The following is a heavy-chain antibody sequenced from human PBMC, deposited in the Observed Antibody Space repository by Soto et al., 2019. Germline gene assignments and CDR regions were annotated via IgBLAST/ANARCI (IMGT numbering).Heavy chain of an antibody. D-gene: IGHD4-4*01. CDR3: ARDRDSSYFPPPYYFDS. CDR1: AFTFRSYT. J-gene: IGHJ4*02. V-gene: IGHV3-30*04. CDR2: ISYDGSKT. Sequence: VGSLRLSCAASAFTFRSYTMHWVRQAPGKGLEWVATISYDGSKTYYADSVRGRFTISRDNSKSTLFLQMDSLRPEDTAVYSCARDRDSSYFPPPYYFDSWGQGTLVTVS.